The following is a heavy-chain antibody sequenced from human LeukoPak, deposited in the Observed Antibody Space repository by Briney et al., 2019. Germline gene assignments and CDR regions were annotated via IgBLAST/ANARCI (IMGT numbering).Heavy chain of an antibody. CDR2: INTDGSST. J-gene: IGHJ3*02. V-gene: IGHV3-74*01. CDR3: ARARRYYYDSSGYYPDAFDI. Sequence: GGSLRLSCAASGFTFSSYWMHWVRQAPGKGLVWVSRINTDGSSTSYADSVKGRFTISRDNAKNTLYLQMNSLRAEDTAVYYCARARRYYYDSSGYYPDAFDIWGQGTMVTVSS. CDR1: GFTFSSYW. D-gene: IGHD3-22*01.